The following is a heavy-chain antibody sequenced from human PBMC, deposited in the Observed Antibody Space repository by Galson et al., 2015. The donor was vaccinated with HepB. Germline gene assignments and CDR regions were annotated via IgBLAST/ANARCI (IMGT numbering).Heavy chain of an antibody. J-gene: IGHJ4*02. CDR3: ARETITMTVMAIGY. CDR1: GFTFSNYV. D-gene: IGHD3-22*01. V-gene: IGHV3-30-3*01. CDR2: ISYDGSNK. Sequence: SLRLSCAASGFTFSNYVMHWVRQAPGKGLEWVGLISYDGSNKNYADSVKGRFTISRDNYKNTLFLQMNSLRPEDTAVYYCARETITMTVMAIGYWGQGTLVTISS.